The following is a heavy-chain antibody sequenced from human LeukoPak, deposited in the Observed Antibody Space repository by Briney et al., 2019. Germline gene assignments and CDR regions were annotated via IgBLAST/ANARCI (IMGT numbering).Heavy chain of an antibody. Sequence: PGGSLRLSCAASGFTFSSYSMNWVRQAPGKGLEWVSYISSSSSTIYYADSVKGRFTISRDNAKNSLYLQMNSLRAEDTAVYYCARDFPLSAYSGYDPDYYYYYMDVWGKGTTVTVSS. CDR1: GFTFSSYS. D-gene: IGHD5-12*01. CDR3: ARDFPLSAYSGYDPDYYYYYMDV. V-gene: IGHV3-48*04. CDR2: ISSSSSTI. J-gene: IGHJ6*03.